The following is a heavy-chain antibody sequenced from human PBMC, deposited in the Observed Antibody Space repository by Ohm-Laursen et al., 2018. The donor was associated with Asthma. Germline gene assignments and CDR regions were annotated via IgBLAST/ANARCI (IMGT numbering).Heavy chain of an antibody. CDR1: GFTFNSYA. J-gene: IGHJ4*02. V-gene: IGHV3-30-3*01. D-gene: IGHD2-15*01. Sequence: SLRLSCAASGFTFNSYALHWVRQAPGKGLEWVAIISYDGNNIYYADSVKGRFTISRDNSKNTLYLQMNSLRAEDTAVYYCARALGGYIDYWGQGTLVTVSS. CDR2: ISYDGNNI. CDR3: ARALGGYIDY.